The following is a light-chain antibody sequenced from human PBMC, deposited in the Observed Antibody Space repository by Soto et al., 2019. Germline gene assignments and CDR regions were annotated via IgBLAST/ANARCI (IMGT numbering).Light chain of an antibody. Sequence: QPVLTQSSSASASLGSSVKLTCTLSSGHSSYIIAWHQQQPGKAPRYLMNLEGSGSFNKGSGVPDRFSGSSSGADRCLTISNLQFEDEADYYCETWDINTHVVFGGGTKVTVL. CDR3: ETWDINTHVV. J-gene: IGLJ2*01. V-gene: IGLV4-60*02. CDR2: LEGSGSF. CDR1: SGHSSYI.